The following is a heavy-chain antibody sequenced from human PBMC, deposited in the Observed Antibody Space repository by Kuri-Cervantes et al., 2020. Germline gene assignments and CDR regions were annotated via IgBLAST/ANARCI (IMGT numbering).Heavy chain of an antibody. CDR2: ISSSSSYI. J-gene: IGHJ5*02. V-gene: IGHV3-21*01. CDR3: ARWSCSTTSCSARGGFDP. D-gene: IGHD2-2*01. Sequence: GGSLRLSCAASGFTFSSYSMNWVRQAPGKGLEWVSSISSSSSYIYYADSVKGRFTISRDNAKNSLYLEMNSLRAEDTAVYYCARWSCSTTSCSARGGFDPWGQGILVTVSS. CDR1: GFTFSSYS.